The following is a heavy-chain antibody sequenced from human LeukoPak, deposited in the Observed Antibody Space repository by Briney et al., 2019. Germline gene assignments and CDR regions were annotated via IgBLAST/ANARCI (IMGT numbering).Heavy chain of an antibody. D-gene: IGHD2-8*01. V-gene: IGHV3-30*18. CDR1: GFTFGSYD. Sequence: GRSLRLSCAASGFTFGSYDMHWVRQAXXXXLEWVALISHDGSKRYYGDSVKGRFAISRDNSKKSLYLQMNSLRPEDTAVYYCAKGSTNTLDNCGQGTLVTVSS. J-gene: IGHJ4*02. CDR3: AKGSTNTLDN. CDR2: ISHDGSKR.